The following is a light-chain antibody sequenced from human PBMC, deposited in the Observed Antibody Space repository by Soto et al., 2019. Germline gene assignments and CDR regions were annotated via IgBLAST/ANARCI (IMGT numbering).Light chain of an antibody. CDR2: GAS. CDR1: QSVSSSY. J-gene: IGKJ4*01. CDR3: QQYGSSPLT. Sequence: EIVFTQSLCTLSLSQGEGATLSCRSSQSVSSSYLAWYQQKPGQAPRLLIYGASSRATGIPDRFSGSGSGTDFTLTISRLEPEDFAVYYCQQYGSSPLTFGGGTKVDIK. V-gene: IGKV3-20*01.